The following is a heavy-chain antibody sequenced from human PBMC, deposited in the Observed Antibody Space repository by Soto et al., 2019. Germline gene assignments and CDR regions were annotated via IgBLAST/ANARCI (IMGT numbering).Heavy chain of an antibody. CDR3: AIRGGWLRPPSSIDY. CDR1: GGSISSSSYY. Sequence: QLQLQESGPGLVKPSETLSLTCTVSGGSISSSSYYWGWIRQPPGKGLEWIGSIYYSGSTYYNPSLKSRVTISVDTSKNQFSLKLSSVTAADTDVYYCAIRGGWLRPPSSIDYWGQGTLVTVSS. CDR2: IYYSGST. J-gene: IGHJ4*02. V-gene: IGHV4-39*01. D-gene: IGHD5-12*01.